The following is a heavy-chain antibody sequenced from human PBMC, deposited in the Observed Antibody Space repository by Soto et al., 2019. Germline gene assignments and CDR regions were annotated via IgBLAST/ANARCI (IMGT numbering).Heavy chain of an antibody. J-gene: IGHJ4*02. CDR1: GYIFIHCF. Sequence: QVQLVQSGAEMKQPGASVKLSCQASGYIFIHCFMHWVRQAPGQGLEWMGGINPSSGTTTYAQKFQGRVTGTRDTSTSTVYMELSSLGSGDTAMYYCARSLGETTSLFDYWGQVSLVTVSA. V-gene: IGHV1-46*01. D-gene: IGHD1-26*01. CDR3: ARSLGETTSLFDY. CDR2: INPSSGTT.